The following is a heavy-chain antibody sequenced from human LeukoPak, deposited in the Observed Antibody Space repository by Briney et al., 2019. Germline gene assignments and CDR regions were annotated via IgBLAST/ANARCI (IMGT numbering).Heavy chain of an antibody. D-gene: IGHD1-26*01. V-gene: IGHV3-72*01. CDR3: ARVGATYYGMDV. CDR1: GFTFSDHY. CDR2: TRNKANSYTT. J-gene: IGHJ6*02. Sequence: GGSLRLSCAASGFTFSDHYMDWVRQAPGKGLEWVGRTRNKANSYTTEYAASVKGRFTISRDDSKNSLYLQMNSLKTEDTAVYYCARVGATYYGMDVWGQGTTVTVSS.